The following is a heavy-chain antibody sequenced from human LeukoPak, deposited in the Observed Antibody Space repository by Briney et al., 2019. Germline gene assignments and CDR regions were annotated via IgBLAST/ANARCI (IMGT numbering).Heavy chain of an antibody. V-gene: IGHV4-39*07. J-gene: IGHJ6*02. CDR3: ARILPHYYDILTYYYYGMDV. CDR2: IYYSGST. CDR1: GGSISSSSYY. D-gene: IGHD3-9*01. Sequence: SETLSLTCTVSGGSISSSSYYWGWIRQPPGKGLEWIGSIYYSGSTYYNPSLKSRVTISVDTSKNQFSLKLSSVTAADTAVYYCARILPHYYDILTYYYYGMDVWGQGTTVTVSS.